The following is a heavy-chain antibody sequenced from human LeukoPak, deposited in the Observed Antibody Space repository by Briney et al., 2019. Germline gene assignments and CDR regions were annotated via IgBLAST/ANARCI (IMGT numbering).Heavy chain of an antibody. J-gene: IGHJ4*02. D-gene: IGHD3-10*01. CDR1: GGSISSYY. Sequence: KASETLSLTCTVSGGSISSYYWSWIRQPPGKGLEWIGYIYYSGSTNYNPSLKSRVTISVDTSKNQFSLKLSSVTAADTAVYYCARDRRSYYGSGSYLDYWGQGTLVTVSS. CDR2: IYYSGST. CDR3: ARDRRSYYGSGSYLDY. V-gene: IGHV4-59*01.